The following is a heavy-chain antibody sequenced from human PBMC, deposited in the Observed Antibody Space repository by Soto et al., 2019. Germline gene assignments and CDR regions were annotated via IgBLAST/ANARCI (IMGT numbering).Heavy chain of an antibody. J-gene: IGHJ6*03. CDR3: VRGAKGGYYVDV. D-gene: IGHD6-13*01. Sequence: EVQLVESGGGSVQPGESLRLSCAASGFPFSSYWIHWVRQAPGKGLVWVSRIKYDGTITNYADSLKGRLTISRDNAENTVYLQMNSLRVEDPAVYYCVRGAKGGYYVDVWGKGTTVTVSS. CDR2: IKYDGTIT. CDR1: GFPFSSYW. V-gene: IGHV3-74*01.